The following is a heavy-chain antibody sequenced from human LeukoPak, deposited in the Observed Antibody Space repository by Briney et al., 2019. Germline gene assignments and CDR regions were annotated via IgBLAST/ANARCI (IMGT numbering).Heavy chain of an antibody. D-gene: IGHD6-25*01. CDR2: IIPIFGTA. J-gene: IGHJ4*02. V-gene: IGHV1-69*13. CDR1: GGTFSSYA. CDR3: ARLAASDADY. Sequence: GASVKVSCKASGGTFSSYAISWVRQAPGQGLEWMGGIIPIFGTANYAQKFQGRVTITADESTSTAYMELSSLRSEDTAVYYRARLAASDADYWGQGTLVTVSS.